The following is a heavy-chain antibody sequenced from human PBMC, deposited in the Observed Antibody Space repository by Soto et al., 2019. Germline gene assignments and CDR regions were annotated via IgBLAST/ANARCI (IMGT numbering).Heavy chain of an antibody. V-gene: IGHV1-8*01. J-gene: IGHJ6*02. CDR1: GYTFTRYD. CDR3: ARGVYPEDMQWLPTRYYYYGIDV. CDR2: MNPKSGNT. Sequence: QVQLVQSGAEVKKPGASVKVSCKASGYTFTRYDINWVRQATGQGLEWMGWMNPKSGNTGYAQKFQGRVTMTRNTSISTAYMEPRSLRSEDTAVYYCARGVYPEDMQWLPTRYYYYGIDVWGQGTTVTVSS. D-gene: IGHD6-19*01.